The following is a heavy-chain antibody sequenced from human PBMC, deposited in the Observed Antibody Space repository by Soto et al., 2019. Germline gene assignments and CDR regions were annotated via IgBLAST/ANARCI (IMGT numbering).Heavy chain of an antibody. J-gene: IGHJ6*02. D-gene: IGHD4-17*01. CDR2: ISGSGGST. CDR1: GFTFSSYA. Sequence: PGGSLRLSCAASGFTFSSYAMSWVRQAPGKGLEWVSAISGSGGSTYYADSVKGRFTISRDNSKNTLYLQMNSLRAEDTAVYYCAKDHGARVTNGMDVWGQGTTVTVSS. V-gene: IGHV3-23*01. CDR3: AKDHGARVTNGMDV.